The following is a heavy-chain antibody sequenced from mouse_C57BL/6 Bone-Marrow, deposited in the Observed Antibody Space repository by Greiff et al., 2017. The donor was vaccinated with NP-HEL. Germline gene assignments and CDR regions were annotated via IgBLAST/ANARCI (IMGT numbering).Heavy chain of an antibody. CDR3: AREGYYGSRDY. CDR1: GYTFTDYN. Sequence: EVQLQQSGPELVKPGASVKMSCKASGYTFTDYNMHWVKQSHGQSLEWIGYINPNNGGTRYNQKFKGKATLTVNKSSSTAYMELSSLTSEDSAVYYCAREGYYGSRDYWGQGTTLTVSS. CDR2: INPNNGGT. V-gene: IGHV1-22*01. J-gene: IGHJ2*01. D-gene: IGHD1-2*01.